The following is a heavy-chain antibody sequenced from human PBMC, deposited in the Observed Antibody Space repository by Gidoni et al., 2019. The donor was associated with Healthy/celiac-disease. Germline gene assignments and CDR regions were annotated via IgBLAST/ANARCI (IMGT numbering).Heavy chain of an antibody. CDR3: AKGGGRFGELFVY. V-gene: IGHV3-23*01. D-gene: IGHD3-10*01. J-gene: IGHJ4*02. Sequence: EVQLLESGGGLVQPGGSLRLSCAASGFTFSSYAMSWVRQAPGKGLGWVSAISGSGGSTYYADSVKGRFTISRDNSKNTLYLQMNSLRAEDTAVYYCAKGGGRFGELFVYWGQGTLVTVSS. CDR2: ISGSGGST. CDR1: GFTFSSYA.